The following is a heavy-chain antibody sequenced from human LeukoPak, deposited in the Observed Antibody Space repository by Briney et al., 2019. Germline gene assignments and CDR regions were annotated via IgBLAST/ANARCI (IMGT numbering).Heavy chain of an antibody. CDR1: GFTFSSYA. Sequence: GGSLRLSCAAPGFTFSSYAMNWVRQAPGKGLEWVSTITGGGGSTYYADSVKGRFTISRDNSKNTLYLQMNSLTAADTAVYYCALIVGETPHWGQGTLVTVSS. CDR3: ALIVGETPH. CDR2: ITGGGGST. V-gene: IGHV3-23*01. D-gene: IGHD1-26*01. J-gene: IGHJ4*02.